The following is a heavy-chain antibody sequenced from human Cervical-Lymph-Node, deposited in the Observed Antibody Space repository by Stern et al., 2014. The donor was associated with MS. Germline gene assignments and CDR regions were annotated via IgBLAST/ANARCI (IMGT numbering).Heavy chain of an antibody. CDR1: GFTFSNYW. CDR2: ISLDGNIA. D-gene: IGHD1-1*01. J-gene: IGHJ4*02. CDR3: ARDRGGSFYQGTDY. Sequence: EVQLVESGGALVQPGGSLTLSCAASGFTFSNYWMHWVRQVPGTGLTWVSCISLDGNIANYADSVNGRFTISRDNAKNTLYLQMTRLGADDTAVYYCARDRGGSFYQGTDYWGQGTLVSVSS. V-gene: IGHV3-74*01.